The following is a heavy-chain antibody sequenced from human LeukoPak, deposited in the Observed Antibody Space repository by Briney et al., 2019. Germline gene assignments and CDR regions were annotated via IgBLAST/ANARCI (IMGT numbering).Heavy chain of an antibody. CDR2: IYTSGST. Sequence: SETLSLTCTVTGGSLSSYYWSWIRQPAGKGLEWIGRIYTSGSTNYNPSLMCRVTMSEDTSKNQFSLKLSSVTAADTAVYYCARHGSGSYSADPPYYYYYYMDVWGKGTTVTVSS. CDR3: ARHGSGSYSADPPYYYYYYMDV. J-gene: IGHJ6*03. V-gene: IGHV4-4*07. CDR1: GGSLSSYY. D-gene: IGHD3-10*01.